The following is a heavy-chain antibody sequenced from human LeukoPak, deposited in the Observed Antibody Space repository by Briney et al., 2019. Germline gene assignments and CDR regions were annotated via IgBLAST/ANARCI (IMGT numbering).Heavy chain of an antibody. CDR2: ISSAGSST. V-gene: IGHV3-23*01. CDR3: AKSSGTYYPFDY. D-gene: IGHD1-26*01. Sequence: PGGSLRLSCAASGFTSGIYAMSWVRQAPGKGLQWVSTISSAGSSTDYADSVKGRLTISRDNSKNTLYLQMNSLRAEDTAVYYCAKSSGTYYPFDYWGQGTLVTVSS. J-gene: IGHJ4*02. CDR1: GFTSGIYA.